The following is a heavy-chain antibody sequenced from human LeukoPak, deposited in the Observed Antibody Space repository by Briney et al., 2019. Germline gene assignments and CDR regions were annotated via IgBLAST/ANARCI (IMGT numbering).Heavy chain of an antibody. CDR2: IYYSGST. CDR3: ARVGVPAAIQPVSFDY. D-gene: IGHD2-2*01. J-gene: IGHJ4*02. CDR1: GGSISSGGYY. Sequence: SETLSLTCTVSGGSISSGGYYWSWIRQPPGRGLEWIGYIYYSGSTYYNPSLKSRVIISIDTSKNQFSLNLSSVTAADTAVYYCARVGVPAAIQPVSFDYWGQGTLVTVSS. V-gene: IGHV4-30-4*08.